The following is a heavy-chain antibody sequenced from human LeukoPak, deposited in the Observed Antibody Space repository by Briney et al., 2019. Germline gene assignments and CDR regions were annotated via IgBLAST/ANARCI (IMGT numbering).Heavy chain of an antibody. CDR1: GGSISSSSYY. Sequence: PSETLSLTCTVSGGSISSSSYYWGWIRQPPGKGLQWIGSIYYSGSTYYSPSLKSRVTISVDTSKNQFSLKLSSVTAADTAVYYCARDSKGYRYGYRGGYYDYYYMDVWGKGTTVTVSS. D-gene: IGHD5-18*01. CDR3: ARDSKGYRYGYRGGYYDYYYMDV. V-gene: IGHV4-39*02. CDR2: IYYSGST. J-gene: IGHJ6*03.